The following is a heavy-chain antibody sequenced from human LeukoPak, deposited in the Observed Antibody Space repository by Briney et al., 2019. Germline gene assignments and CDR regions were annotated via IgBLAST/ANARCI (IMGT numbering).Heavy chain of an antibody. Sequence: GGSLRLSCAASGFTFSSYAMHWVRQAPGKGLEWVAVISYDGSNKYYADSVKGRFTISRDNSKNTLYLQMNSLRAEDTAVYYCARVWPMVRGVMGGFDYWGQGTLVTVSS. CDR2: ISYDGSNK. CDR1: GFTFSSYA. CDR3: ARVWPMVRGVMGGFDY. J-gene: IGHJ4*02. D-gene: IGHD3-10*01. V-gene: IGHV3-30-3*01.